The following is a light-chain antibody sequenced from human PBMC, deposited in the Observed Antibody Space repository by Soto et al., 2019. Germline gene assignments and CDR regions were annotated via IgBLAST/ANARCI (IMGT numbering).Light chain of an antibody. V-gene: IGKV3-20*01. Sequence: VLTQSPDTLSLSPGERATLSCRASQSVIGNSLGWYRQTRGQAPRLIIYDVSTRATGIPDRFSGSGSGTDFTLTISRLEPEDFALFFCQHYDGSLWTFGQGTKVEIK. CDR3: QHYDGSLWT. CDR2: DVS. CDR1: QSVIGNS. J-gene: IGKJ1*01.